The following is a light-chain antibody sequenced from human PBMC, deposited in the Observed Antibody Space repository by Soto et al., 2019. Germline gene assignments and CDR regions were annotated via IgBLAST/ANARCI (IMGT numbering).Light chain of an antibody. Sequence: QSVLTQPPSVSGAPGQRVTISCIGSSSDIGAGYDVHWYQQLPGTAPKLLIYGNNNRPSGVPDRFSGSKSGTSASLAITGLQAEDEADYYCQSYDSSRSGYAVFGGGTQLTVL. CDR2: GNN. CDR1: SSDIGAGYD. J-gene: IGLJ7*01. CDR3: QSYDSSRSGYAV. V-gene: IGLV1-40*01.